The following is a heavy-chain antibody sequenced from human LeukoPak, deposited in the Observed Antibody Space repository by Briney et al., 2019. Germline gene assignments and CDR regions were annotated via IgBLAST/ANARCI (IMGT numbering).Heavy chain of an antibody. CDR3: AKDPNGDYIGAFDF. D-gene: IGHD4-17*01. J-gene: IGHJ3*01. V-gene: IGHV3-23*01. CDR2: IIGNGGWA. CDR1: GLTFSSYA. Sequence: GGSLRLSCAASGLTFSSYAMMWLRQAPGKGLEWASAIIGNGGWALYADSVKGRFTISRDNSKDTLYLQMSGLRAEDTAVYYCAKDPNGDYIGAFDFWGQGTMVTVSS.